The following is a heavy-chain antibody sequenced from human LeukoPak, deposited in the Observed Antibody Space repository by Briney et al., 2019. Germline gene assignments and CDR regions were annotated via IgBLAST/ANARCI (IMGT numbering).Heavy chain of an antibody. CDR1: GFDFSGFY. Sequence: PGGSLRLSCAASGFDFSGFYMHCVRQASGRGLEWVGLIRRKPSSYTTVYAASVKGRFTISRDDSKNTAYLQMNSLKAEDTAVYYCIRQECSGGSCSYVDYWGQGTLVTVSS. J-gene: IGHJ4*02. D-gene: IGHD2-15*01. CDR3: IRQECSGGSCSYVDY. V-gene: IGHV3-73*01. CDR2: IRRKPSSYTT.